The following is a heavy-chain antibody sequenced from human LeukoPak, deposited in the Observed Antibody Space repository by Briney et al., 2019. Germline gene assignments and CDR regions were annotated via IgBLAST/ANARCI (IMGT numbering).Heavy chain of an antibody. CDR3: AREKRSHCSSTSCYAAGGWFDP. Sequence: ASVKVSCKASGYTFTGYYMHWVRQAPGQGLEWMGWINPNSGGTNYAQKFQGWVTMTRDTSISTAYMELSRLRSDDTAVYYCAREKRSHCSSTSCYAAGGWFDPWGQGTLVTVSS. D-gene: IGHD2-2*01. CDR1: GYTFTGYY. V-gene: IGHV1-2*04. J-gene: IGHJ5*02. CDR2: INPNSGGT.